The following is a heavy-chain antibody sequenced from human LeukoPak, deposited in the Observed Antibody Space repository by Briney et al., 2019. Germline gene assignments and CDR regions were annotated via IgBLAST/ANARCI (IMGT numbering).Heavy chain of an antibody. V-gene: IGHV3-7*01. Sequence: GGSLRLSCAASGSTFSSYWMSWVRQAPGKGLEWVANIKQDGSEKYYVDSVKGRFTISRDNAKNSLYLQMNSLRAEDTAVYYCARDQVSSGGDNWFDPWGQGTLVTVSS. D-gene: IGHD6-19*01. J-gene: IGHJ5*02. CDR3: ARDQVSSGGDNWFDP. CDR2: IKQDGSEK. CDR1: GSTFSSYW.